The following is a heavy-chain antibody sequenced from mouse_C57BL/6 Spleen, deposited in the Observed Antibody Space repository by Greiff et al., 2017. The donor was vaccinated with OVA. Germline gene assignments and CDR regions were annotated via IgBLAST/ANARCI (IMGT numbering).Heavy chain of an antibody. Sequence: QVQLQQPGAELVKPGASVKLSCKASGYTFTSYWMQWVKQRPGQGLEWIGEIDPSDSYTNYNQKFKGKATLTVDTSSSTAYMQLSSLTSEDSAVYYCARGWDVSDYFDYWGQGTTLTVSS. CDR3: ARGWDVSDYFDY. V-gene: IGHV1-50*01. D-gene: IGHD4-1*01. CDR2: IDPSDSYT. J-gene: IGHJ2*01. CDR1: GYTFTSYW.